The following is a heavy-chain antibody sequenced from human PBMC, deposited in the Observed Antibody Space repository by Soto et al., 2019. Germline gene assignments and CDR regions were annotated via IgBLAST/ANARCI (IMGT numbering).Heavy chain of an antibody. J-gene: IGHJ1*01. CDR3: ANYYDSSGYPHGFFQH. V-gene: IGHV3-23*01. Sequence: EVQLLESGGGLVQPGGFLRLSCAASGLTSSNYAMSWVRQAPGKGLVWVSSIGGRGDITYYAESVQGRFTISRDISKNALYLHMNSLRVHDTAIYYCANYYDSSGYPHGFFQHWGQGTLVTVSS. D-gene: IGHD3-22*01. CDR1: GLTSSNYA. CDR2: IGGRGDIT.